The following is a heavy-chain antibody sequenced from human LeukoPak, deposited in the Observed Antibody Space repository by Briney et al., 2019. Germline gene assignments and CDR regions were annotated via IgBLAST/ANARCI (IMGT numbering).Heavy chain of an antibody. J-gene: IGHJ6*03. V-gene: IGHV4-34*01. Sequence: SETLSLTCAVYGASFSAYYCSWIRQPPGKWLEWIGEIHDSGSTNYNPSLKSRVTRSVDTSKNQFSLKLRSVTAPDTAEYYCARGVAPYCSSTSCPEFYYYYYMDVWGKGTTVTVSS. CDR1: GASFSAYY. CDR3: ARGVAPYCSSTSCPEFYYYYYMDV. CDR2: IHDSGST. D-gene: IGHD2-2*01.